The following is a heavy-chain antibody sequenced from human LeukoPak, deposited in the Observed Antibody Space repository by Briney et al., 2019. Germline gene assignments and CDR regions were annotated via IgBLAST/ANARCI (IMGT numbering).Heavy chain of an antibody. V-gene: IGHV3-74*01. Sequence: GGSLRLSCAASGFTFSTYWMHWVRQAPGKGPVWVSRINSDGSSTTYADSAKGRFTISRDNAKSTLYLQMNSLRAEDTAVYYCARSYGMDVWGQGTTVTVSS. CDR1: GFTFSTYW. CDR2: INSDGSST. J-gene: IGHJ6*02. CDR3: ARSYGMDV.